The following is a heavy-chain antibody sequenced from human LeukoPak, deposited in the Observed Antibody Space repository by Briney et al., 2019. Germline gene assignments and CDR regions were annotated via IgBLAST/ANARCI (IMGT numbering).Heavy chain of an antibody. Sequence: PGGSLRLSCAASGFTFSSYEMNWVRQAPGKGLEWVSSISSSSSYIYYADSMKGRLTISRDNAKNSLYLQMNSLRAEDTAVYYCARADTPDSPSYYYYMDVWGKGTTVTVSS. V-gene: IGHV3-21*01. J-gene: IGHJ6*03. CDR2: ISSSSSYI. CDR1: GFTFSSYE. D-gene: IGHD5-18*01. CDR3: ARADTPDSPSYYYYMDV.